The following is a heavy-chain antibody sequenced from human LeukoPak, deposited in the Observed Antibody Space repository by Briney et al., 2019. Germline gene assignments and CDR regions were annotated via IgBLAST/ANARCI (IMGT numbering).Heavy chain of an antibody. D-gene: IGHD4-17*01. Sequence: GGSLRLSCAASGFTFSNYAMTWVRQAPEKGLELVSAISAAGGYKYSADSVKGRFTISRDNSKNALYLQMDSLRVEDTAVYYCAHFYGDQFDYWGQGALVTVSP. CDR3: AHFYGDQFDY. CDR2: ISAAGGYK. V-gene: IGHV3-23*01. J-gene: IGHJ4*02. CDR1: GFTFSNYA.